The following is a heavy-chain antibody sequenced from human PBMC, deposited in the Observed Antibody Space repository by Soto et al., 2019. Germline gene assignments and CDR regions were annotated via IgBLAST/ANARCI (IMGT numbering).Heavy chain of an antibody. CDR1: GFSFSNFT. D-gene: IGHD1-20*01. V-gene: IGHV3-21*01. CDR2: IDTSGRNMYI. J-gene: IGHJ6*01. CDR3: ARETGSYNWNDGLMDV. Sequence: EVQLVESGGGLVKPGGSLRLSCAASGFSFSNFTMNWVRQAPGKGLEWVSSIDTSGRNMYIYYADSVTGRFTISRDNAKKSVYLQMNSLRAEDTAVYYCARETGSYNWNDGLMDVW.